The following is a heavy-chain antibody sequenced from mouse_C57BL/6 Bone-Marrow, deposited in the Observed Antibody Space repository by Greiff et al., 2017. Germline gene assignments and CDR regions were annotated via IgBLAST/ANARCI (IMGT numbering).Heavy chain of an antibody. CDR1: GYTITDYE. Sequence: QVQLQQSGAELVRPGASVTLSCKASGYTITDYEMHWVKQTPVHGLEWIGAIDPETGGTAYNQKFKGKAILTADKSSSTAYMELRSLTSEDSAVYYCTRSVRGYWGQGTTLTVSS. V-gene: IGHV1-15*01. CDR3: TRSVRGY. J-gene: IGHJ2*01. CDR2: IDPETGGT.